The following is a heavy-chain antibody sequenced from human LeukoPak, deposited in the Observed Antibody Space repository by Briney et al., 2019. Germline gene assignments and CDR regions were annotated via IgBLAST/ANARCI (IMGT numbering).Heavy chain of an antibody. D-gene: IGHD1-14*01. CDR3: ATETIGRHYDY. J-gene: IGHJ4*02. CDR2: IGPTGTDR. Sequence: PGGSLRLSCAASGFTFSSCGFNWVRQAPGKGLEWVSSIGPTGTDRYYADSVRGRFTISKDNAKNSMYLQMDSLRDEDTAVYYCATETIGRHYDYWGQGTLLTVSS. V-gene: IGHV3-21*01. CDR1: GFTFSSCG.